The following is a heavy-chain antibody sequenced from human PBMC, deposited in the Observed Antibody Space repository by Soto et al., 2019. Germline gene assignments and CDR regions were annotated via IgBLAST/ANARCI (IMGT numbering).Heavy chain of an antibody. V-gene: IGHV3-74*03. CDR1: GFPFSSYC. CDR3: VRDYDSSGFHSGP. CDR2: VGIDGRAT. Sequence: PGGSLRLSCVASGFPFSSYCIHWSRQVPGKGLRWVSQVGIDGRATTYADSVKGRFNISRANARNTLYLPMNSLRADDTAMYYCVRDYDSSGFHSGPWGQGTLVTVSS. D-gene: IGHD3-22*01. J-gene: IGHJ5*02.